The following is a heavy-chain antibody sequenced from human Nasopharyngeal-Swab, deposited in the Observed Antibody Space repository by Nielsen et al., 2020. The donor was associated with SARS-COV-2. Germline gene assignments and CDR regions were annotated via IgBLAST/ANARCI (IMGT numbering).Heavy chain of an antibody. CDR3: AVKFYGLWSGYFEGSDY. D-gene: IGHD3-3*01. CDR2: LYYSGST. V-gene: IGHV4-39*07. J-gene: IGHJ4*02. CDR1: GGSISSSTYY. Sequence: SETLSLTCTVSGGSISSSTYYWGWIRQPPGKGLEWIGTLYYSGSTNYNPSLKSRVTISVDTSKKQFSLNLSSVTAADTAVYYCAVKFYGLWSGYFEGSDYWGQGTLVTVSS.